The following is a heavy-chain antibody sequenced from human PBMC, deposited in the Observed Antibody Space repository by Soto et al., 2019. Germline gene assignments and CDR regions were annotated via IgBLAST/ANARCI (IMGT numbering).Heavy chain of an antibody. D-gene: IGHD2-15*01. CDR1: GGSISSSSYY. CDR2: IYYSGST. CDR3: ARHGYCSGGSCYSYFDY. V-gene: IGHV4-39*01. Sequence: LSLTCTVSGGSISSSSYYWGWIRQPPGKGLEWIGSIYYSGSTYYNPSLKSRVTISVDTSKNQFSLKLSSVTAADTAVYYCARHGYCSGGSCYSYFDYWGQGTPVTVSS. J-gene: IGHJ4*02.